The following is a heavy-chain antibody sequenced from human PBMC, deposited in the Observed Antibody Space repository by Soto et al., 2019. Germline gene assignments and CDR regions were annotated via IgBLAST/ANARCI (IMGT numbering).Heavy chain of an antibody. CDR2: IWYDGSNK. J-gene: IGHJ3*02. CDR3: ARTMTTVTHDAFDI. D-gene: IGHD4-17*01. V-gene: IGHV3-33*01. Sequence: PXVCLRLSCAACCFSFSIYGMHWVRQAPGKGLEWVAVIWYDGSNKYYADSVKGRFTISRDNSKNTLYLQMNSLRAEDTAVYYCARTMTTVTHDAFDIWGHGTMVTVSS. CDR1: CFSFSIYG.